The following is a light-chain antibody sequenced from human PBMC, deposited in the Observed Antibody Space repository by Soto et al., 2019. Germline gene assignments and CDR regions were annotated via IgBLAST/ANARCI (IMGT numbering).Light chain of an antibody. CDR3: QQRSNWPIT. Sequence: EIVLTQSPATLSLSPGERATLSCRASQSVSSYLAWYQQKPGQAPRLLMYEASNRATGIPARFSGGGSGTDFTLTISSLEPEDFAVYYCQQRSNWPITFGPGTKVDIK. J-gene: IGKJ3*01. CDR2: EAS. CDR1: QSVSSY. V-gene: IGKV3-11*01.